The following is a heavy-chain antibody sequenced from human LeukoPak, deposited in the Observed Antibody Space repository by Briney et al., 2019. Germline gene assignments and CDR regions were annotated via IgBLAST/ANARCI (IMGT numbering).Heavy chain of an antibody. CDR3: ANDGYCDYVIDY. D-gene: IGHD4-17*01. CDR1: GFTFSSYG. CDR2: IRYDGSNK. V-gene: IGHV3-30*02. J-gene: IGHJ4*02. Sequence: GGSPRLSCAASGFTFSSYGMHWVRQAPGKGLEWVAFIRYDGSNKYYADSVKGRFTISRDNSKNTLYLQMNSLRAEDTAVYYCANDGYCDYVIDYWGQGTLVTVSS.